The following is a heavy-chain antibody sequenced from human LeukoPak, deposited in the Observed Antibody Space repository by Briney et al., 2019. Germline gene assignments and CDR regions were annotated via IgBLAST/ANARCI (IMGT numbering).Heavy chain of an antibody. J-gene: IGHJ2*01. Sequence: GGSLRLSCAASGFTFDDYVMHWVRQAPGKVLEWVSYISWNSGSIAYADSVRGRFTISRDNAKNSLYLQMNSLRPEDTAFYYCAKDKADRYFDLWGRGTLVTVSS. V-gene: IGHV3-9*01. CDR1: GFTFDDYV. CDR3: AKDKADRYFDL. CDR2: ISWNSGSI.